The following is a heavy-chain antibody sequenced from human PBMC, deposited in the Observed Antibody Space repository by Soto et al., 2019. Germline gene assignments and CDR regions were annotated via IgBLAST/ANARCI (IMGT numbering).Heavy chain of an antibody. CDR2: ISGSGGST. Sequence: QAGGSLRLSCAASGFTFSSYAMSWVRQAPGKGLEWVSAISGSGGSTYYADSVKGRFTISRDNSKNTLYLQMNSLRAEDTAVYYCAKSWGLWFGESYNWFDPWGQGTLVTVSS. CDR3: AKSWGLWFGESYNWFDP. V-gene: IGHV3-23*01. D-gene: IGHD3-10*01. J-gene: IGHJ5*02. CDR1: GFTFSSYA.